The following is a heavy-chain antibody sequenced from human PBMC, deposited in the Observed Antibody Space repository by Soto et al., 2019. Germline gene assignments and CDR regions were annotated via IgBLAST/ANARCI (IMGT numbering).Heavy chain of an antibody. D-gene: IGHD4-17*01. J-gene: IGHJ4*02. V-gene: IGHV2-5*02. Sequence: QITLRESGPALVRPAQTLTLTCTFSGLSLTSHHMGVAWIRQPPGKAMEWLALIYWDDDERFNPSLKDRLAISKDTSKNQVVLTMTNMGPLDTATYFCAHAGDYDLLSFDHWGPGTLVTVSS. CDR3: AHAGDYDLLSFDH. CDR1: GLSLTSHHMG. CDR2: IYWDDDE.